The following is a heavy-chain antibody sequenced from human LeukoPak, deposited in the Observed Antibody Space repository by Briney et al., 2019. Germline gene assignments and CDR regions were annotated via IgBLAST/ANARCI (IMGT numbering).Heavy chain of an antibody. CDR2: ISGSGGST. D-gene: IGHD6-13*01. CDR3: AKHTEQQLAFDY. J-gene: IGHJ4*02. V-gene: IGHV3-23*01. Sequence: GGSLRLSCAASGFTFSSYAMSWVRQAPGKGLEGVSAISGSGGSTYYADSVKGRFTISRDNSKNTLYLKMNSLRAEDTAVYYCAKHTEQQLAFDYWGQGTLVTVSS. CDR1: GFTFSSYA.